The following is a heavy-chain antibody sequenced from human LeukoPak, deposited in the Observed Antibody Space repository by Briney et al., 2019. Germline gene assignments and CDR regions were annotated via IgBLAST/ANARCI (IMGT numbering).Heavy chain of an antibody. Sequence: GGSLRLSCVASGFTFSSSVMSWVRQAPGKGLEWVSTFSGASNNIYYVDSVKGRFTISRDNSKNTLYLQMNSLRAEDTAVYYCARLDILTGNYYYFNFWGQGTLVTVSS. CDR3: ARLDILTGNYYYFNF. D-gene: IGHD3-9*01. CDR2: FSGASNNI. CDR1: GFTFSSSV. J-gene: IGHJ4*02. V-gene: IGHV3-23*01.